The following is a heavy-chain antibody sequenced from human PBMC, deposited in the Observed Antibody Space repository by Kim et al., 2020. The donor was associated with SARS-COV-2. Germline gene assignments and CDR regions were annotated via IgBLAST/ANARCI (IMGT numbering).Heavy chain of an antibody. CDR2: IYYSGST. J-gene: IGHJ4*02. V-gene: IGHV4-39*01. Sequence: SETLSLTCTVSGGSISSSSYYWGWIRQPPGKGLEWIVSIYYSGSTYYNPSLKSRVTISVDTSKNQFSLKLSSVTAADTAVYYCARRLQFGHFDYWGQGTL. CDR3: ARRLQFGHFDY. D-gene: IGHD3-16*01. CDR1: GGSISSSSYY.